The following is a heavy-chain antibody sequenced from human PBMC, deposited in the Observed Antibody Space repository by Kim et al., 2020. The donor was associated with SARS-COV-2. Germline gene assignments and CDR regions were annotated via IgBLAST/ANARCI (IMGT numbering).Heavy chain of an antibody. D-gene: IGHD2-2*01. V-gene: IGHV4-59*01. J-gene: IGHJ5*02. CDR3: AANEYCSSTSCSPFDP. Sequence: SETLSLTCTVSGGSISSYYWSWIQQPPGKGLEWIGYIYYSGSTNYNPSLKSRVTISVDTSKNQFSLKLSSVTAADTAVYYCAANEYCSSTSCSPFDPWGQGTLVTVSS. CDR1: GGSISSYY. CDR2: IYYSGST.